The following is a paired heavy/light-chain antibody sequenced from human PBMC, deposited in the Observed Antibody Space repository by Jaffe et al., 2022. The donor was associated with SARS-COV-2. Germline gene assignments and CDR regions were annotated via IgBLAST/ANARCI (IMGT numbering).Heavy chain of an antibody. CDR2: INPGNGDT. V-gene: IGHV1-3*01. CDR3: AWPTTGATWEARYSWFDP. J-gene: IGHJ5*02. Sequence: QVQLVQSGPEVKKPGASVKVSCKASGHTFTSYAIHWLRQAPGQRPEWMGLINPGNGDTESSQRFRDRLIITTDTAATTAYMELRSLRSEDTAIYYCAWPTTGATWEARYSWFDPWGQGTQVTVSS. CDR1: GHTFTSYA. D-gene: IGHD1-1*01.
Light chain of an antibody. V-gene: IGKV1-12*01. Sequence: DIQMTQSPSSVSASVGDRVTITCRASQDISRWLAWYQQKPGKAPKLLIYTASSFHSGVPSRFSASGSGTDFTLTISSLQPEDFATYFCQQANSFPLTFGGGTNVEIK. CDR1: QDISRW. CDR3: QQANSFPLT. J-gene: IGKJ4*01. CDR2: TAS.